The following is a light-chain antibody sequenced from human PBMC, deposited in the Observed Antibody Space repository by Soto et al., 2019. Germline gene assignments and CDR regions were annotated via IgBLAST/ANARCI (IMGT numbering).Light chain of an antibody. CDR1: RSVGSL. J-gene: IGKJ4*01. V-gene: IGKV3-11*01. CDR2: DAS. Sequence: EIVLTQSPATLSLSPGERATLSCRASRSVGSLLAWFQQKPGQAPRLLIYDASNRASGIPARFSGSGSGTDFTLTISSLEAEDFAVYYCQQRTNWPLTFGGGTKVEIK. CDR3: QQRTNWPLT.